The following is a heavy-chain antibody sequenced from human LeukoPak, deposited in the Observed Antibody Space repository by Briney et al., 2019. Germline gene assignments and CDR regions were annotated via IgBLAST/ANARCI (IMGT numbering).Heavy chain of an antibody. D-gene: IGHD6-6*01. CDR3: ARRAMLSSSSPFDY. J-gene: IGHJ4*02. CDR1: GFTFSSYS. Sequence: GGSLRLSCAASGFTFSSYSMNWVRQAPGKGLEWVSYISSSSSTIYYADSVKGRFTISRDNAKNSLYLQMNSLRAEDTAVYYCARRAMLSSSSPFDYWGQGTLVTVSS. CDR2: ISSSSSTI. V-gene: IGHV3-48*04.